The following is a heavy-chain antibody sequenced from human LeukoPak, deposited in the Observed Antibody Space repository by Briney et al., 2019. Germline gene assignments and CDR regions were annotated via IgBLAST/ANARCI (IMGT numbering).Heavy chain of an antibody. Sequence: ASVKVSCKLSGYTLTELSMHWVRQAPGKGLEWMGGFDPEDGETIYAQKLQGRVTMTEDTSTDTAYMELNSLRSEDTAGYFCATGYYPKLFHDDIWGRPTKVTVSS. V-gene: IGHV1-24*01. CDR2: FDPEDGET. D-gene: IGHD3-10*01. CDR3: ATGYYPKLFHDDI. CDR1: GYTLTELS. J-gene: IGHJ3*02.